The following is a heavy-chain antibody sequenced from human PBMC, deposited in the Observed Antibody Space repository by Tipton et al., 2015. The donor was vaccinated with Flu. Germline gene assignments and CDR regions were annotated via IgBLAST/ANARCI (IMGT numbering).Heavy chain of an antibody. CDR2: ISGSSSTI. CDR1: GFTLNGAS. J-gene: IGHJ4*02. CDR3: ARDQTD. V-gene: IGHV3-48*04. Sequence: SLRLSCVASGFTLNGASMNWVRQAPGKGLEWVSYISGSSSTIYYTDSVRGRFTISRDNAKNSLSLQMNSLRGEDTAVYYCARDQTDWGQGTLVTVTS.